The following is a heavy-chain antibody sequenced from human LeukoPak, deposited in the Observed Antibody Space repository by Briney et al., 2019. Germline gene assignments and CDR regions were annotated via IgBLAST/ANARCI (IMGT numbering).Heavy chain of an antibody. CDR3: ASQPSGYYDFWSGSETKAFDY. J-gene: IGHJ4*02. CDR2: IYYSGST. D-gene: IGHD3-3*01. V-gene: IGHV4-39*01. CDR1: GGSISSSSYY. Sequence: SETLSLTCTVSGGSISSSSYYWGWLRQPPGKGLEWIGSIYYSGSTYYNPSLKSRVTISVDTSKNQFSLKLSSVTAADTAVYYCASQPSGYYDFWSGSETKAFDYWGQGTLVTVSS.